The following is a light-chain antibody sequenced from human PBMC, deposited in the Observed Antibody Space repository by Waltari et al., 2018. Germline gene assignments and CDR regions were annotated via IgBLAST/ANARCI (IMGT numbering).Light chain of an antibody. Sequence: DIQMTQSPSTLSAPVGDRVTITCRASQSIRSWLAWYQQKPGKAPKLLISKASTLESGVPSRFSGSGSGTEFTLTISSLQPDDFATYYCQQYDNLPITFGQGTRLEIK. J-gene: IGKJ5*01. V-gene: IGKV1-5*03. CDR1: QSIRSW. CDR2: KAS. CDR3: QQYDNLPIT.